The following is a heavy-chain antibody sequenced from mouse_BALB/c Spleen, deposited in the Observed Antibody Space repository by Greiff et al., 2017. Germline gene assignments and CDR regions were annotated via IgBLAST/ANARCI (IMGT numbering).Heavy chain of an antibody. CDR2: IYPGSGST. CDR1: GYNFTSYW. D-gene: IGHD2-3*01. V-gene: IGHV1-55*01. CDR3: ARTGWLLPSAMDY. J-gene: IGHJ4*01. Sequence: QVQLKQPGAELVKPGTSVKLSCKASGYNFTSYWINWVKLRPGQGLEWIGDIYPGSGSTNYNEKFKSKATLTVDTSSSTAYMQLSSLASEDSALYYCARTGWLLPSAMDYWGQGTSVTVSS.